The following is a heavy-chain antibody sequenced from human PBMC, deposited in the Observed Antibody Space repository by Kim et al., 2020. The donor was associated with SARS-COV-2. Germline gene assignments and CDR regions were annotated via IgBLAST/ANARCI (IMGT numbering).Heavy chain of an antibody. CDR1: GASISGYY. CDR3: AKGGGRTSSDC. D-gene: IGHD3-16*01. Sequence: SETLSLTCTVSGASISGYYWSWIRQPPGKGMEWIGYLFYTGGTNYNPSLKSRVTISVDTSKNQFTLKLNSATAADTAVYYCAKGGGRTSSDCWGPGTLVTVSS. V-gene: IGHV4-59*01. J-gene: IGHJ4*02. CDR2: LFYTGGT.